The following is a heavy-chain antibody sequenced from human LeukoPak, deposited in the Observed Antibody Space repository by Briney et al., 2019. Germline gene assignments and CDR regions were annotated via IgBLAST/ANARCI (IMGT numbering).Heavy chain of an antibody. D-gene: IGHD6-19*01. CDR2: IYYSGST. Sequence: SETLSLTCTVSGGSISSYYWSWIRQPPGKGLEWIGYIYYSGSTNYNPSLKSRVTISVDTSKNHFSLKLSSVTAADTAVYYCAREVPRQWPEGRYFDYWGQGTLVTVSS. CDR1: GGSISSYY. V-gene: IGHV4-59*01. CDR3: AREVPRQWPEGRYFDY. J-gene: IGHJ4*02.